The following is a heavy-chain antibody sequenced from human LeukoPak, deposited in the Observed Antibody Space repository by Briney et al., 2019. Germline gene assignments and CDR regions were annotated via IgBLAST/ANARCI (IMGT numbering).Heavy chain of an antibody. J-gene: IGHJ4*02. V-gene: IGHV3-33*08. CDR2: IWYDGNNK. CDR1: GFTFSNYD. Sequence: GGSLRLSCAASGFTFSNYDMHWVRQAPSKGLEWVAVIWYDGNNKYYADSVKGRFTISRDISKNTLYLQMNSLRTEDTAVYYCARDLYRRAFDYWGQGTLVTVSS. D-gene: IGHD1-26*01. CDR3: ARDLYRRAFDY.